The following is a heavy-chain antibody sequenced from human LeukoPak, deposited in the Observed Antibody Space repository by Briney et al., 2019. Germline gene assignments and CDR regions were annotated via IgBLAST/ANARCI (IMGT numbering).Heavy chain of an antibody. CDR3: ARGVLYYDILTGYYKVRGGFDP. CDR2: MNPNNDNT. V-gene: IGHV1-8*01. Sequence: ASVKVSCKASGYTFTNYDINWVRQATGQGLEWMGWMNPNNDNTGYAQKFQGRVTMTRNTSISTAYMELSSLRSEDTAVYYCARGVLYYDILTGYYKVRGGFDPWGQGTLVTVSS. D-gene: IGHD3-9*01. J-gene: IGHJ5*02. CDR1: GYTFTNYD.